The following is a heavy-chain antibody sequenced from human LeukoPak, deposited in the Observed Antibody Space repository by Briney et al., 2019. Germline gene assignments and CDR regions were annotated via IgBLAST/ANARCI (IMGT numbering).Heavy chain of an antibody. CDR2: IKQDGSEK. Sequence: GGSLRLSCAASGFTFSSYWMNWVRRAPGKGLEWVANIKQDGSEKYYVDSVKGRFTISRDNAKNSLYLQMNSLRAEDTAVYYCTRDSAGDSYADYWGQGTLVTVSS. V-gene: IGHV3-7*03. CDR3: TRDSAGDSYADY. D-gene: IGHD5-18*01. CDR1: GFTFSSYW. J-gene: IGHJ4*02.